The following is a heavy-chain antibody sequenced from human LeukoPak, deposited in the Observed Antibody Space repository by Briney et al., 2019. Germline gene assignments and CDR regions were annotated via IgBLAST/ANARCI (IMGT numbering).Heavy chain of an antibody. D-gene: IGHD3-10*01. J-gene: IGHJ5*02. CDR1: GYTFTSYD. V-gene: IGHV1-8*01. CDR3: ASSFGGSGSYYATFDP. Sequence: ASVKVSCKASGYTFTSYDINWVGQATGQGREWMGGMNPNSGNTGYAQKFQGRVTMTRNTSISTAYMELCSLRSEDTAVYYCASSFGGSGSYYATFDPWGQGTLVTVSS. CDR2: MNPNSGNT.